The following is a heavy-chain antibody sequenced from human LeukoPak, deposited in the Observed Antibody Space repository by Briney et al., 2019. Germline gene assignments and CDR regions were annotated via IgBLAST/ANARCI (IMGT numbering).Heavy chain of an antibody. V-gene: IGHV1-18*01. CDR3: AREGNDYGDY. J-gene: IGHJ4*02. CDR2: ISTYNGDT. CDR1: GYTFTRYG. Sequence: ASVKVSCKASGYTFTRYGISWVRQAPGQGLEWMVWISTYNGDTNYVQKLQGRVTMTTDTSTSTAYMELRSLRSDDTAVYYCAREGNDYGDYWGQGSLVIVSS.